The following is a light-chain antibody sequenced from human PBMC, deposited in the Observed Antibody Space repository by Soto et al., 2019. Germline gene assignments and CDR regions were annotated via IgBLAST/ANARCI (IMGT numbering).Light chain of an antibody. J-gene: IGKJ1*01. V-gene: IGKV1-5*03. CDR1: PSINIW. CDR2: KVS. Sequence: DIQMTQSPSTLSASVGDRVTITCRASPSINIWLAWFQQKPGKAPKFMIYKVSSLESGVPSRFSCTASATEFTLTISSLEPDDFATYYCQQYSSYPWTFGQGTRVEIK. CDR3: QQYSSYPWT.